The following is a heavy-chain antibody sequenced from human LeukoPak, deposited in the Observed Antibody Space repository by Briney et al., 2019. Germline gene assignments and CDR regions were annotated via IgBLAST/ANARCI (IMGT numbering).Heavy chain of an antibody. CDR2: ISSSSSYI. D-gene: IGHD1-26*01. CDR3: AKTMGAIDHDY. Sequence: GGSLRLSCAASGFTFSSYSMNWVRQAPGKGLEWVSSISSSSSYIYYADSVKGRFTISRDNAKNTLYLQMNSLRAEDTAVYYCAKTMGAIDHDYWGQGTLVTVSS. V-gene: IGHV3-21*04. J-gene: IGHJ4*02. CDR1: GFTFSSYS.